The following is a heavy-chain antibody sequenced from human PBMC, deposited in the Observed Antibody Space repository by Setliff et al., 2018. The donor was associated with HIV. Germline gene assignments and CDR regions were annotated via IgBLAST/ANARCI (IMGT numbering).Heavy chain of an antibody. V-gene: IGHV1-69*05. CDR1: GGTFSSYV. J-gene: IGHJ5*02. CDR2: IIPMYGVA. Sequence: SVKVSCKASGGTFSSYVISWVRQAPGQGPEWMGGIIPMYGVANYAQKFQGRVTITTDESTSTAYMELSSLRSGDTAVYYCALPYCGGGNCWSSASLPPAGWFDPWGQGTLVTVSS. CDR3: ALPYCGGGNCWSSASLPPAGWFDP. D-gene: IGHD2-15*01.